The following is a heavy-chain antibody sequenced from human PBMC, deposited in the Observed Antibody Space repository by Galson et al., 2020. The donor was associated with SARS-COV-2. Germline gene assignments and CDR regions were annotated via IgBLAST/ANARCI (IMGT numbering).Heavy chain of an antibody. CDR3: ARDIGYSGYDYRYFDY. V-gene: IGHV4-39*07. J-gene: IGHJ4*02. D-gene: IGHD5-12*01. Sequence: SETLSLTCTVSGGSVSISTYFWAWLRQPPGKGLEWIGTIYYTGSTYYNPSLENRVIISVDTTSDEFSLNLNSVTAADTAVYFCARDIGYSGYDYRYFDYWGQGALVTVSS. CDR2: IYYTGST. CDR1: GGSVSISTYF.